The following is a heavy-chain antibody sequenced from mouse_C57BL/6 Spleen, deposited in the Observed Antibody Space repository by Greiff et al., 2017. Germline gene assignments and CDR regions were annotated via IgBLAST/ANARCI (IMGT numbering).Heavy chain of an antibody. CDR1: GFSLTSYG. Sequence: VKLMESGPGLVQPSQSLSITCTVSGFSLTSYGVHWVRQSPGKGLEWLGVIWSGGSTDYNAAFISRLSISKDNSKSQVFFKMNSLQADDTAIYYCARNGDYYGSVYAMDYWGQGTSVTVSS. V-gene: IGHV2-2*01. D-gene: IGHD1-1*01. CDR3: ARNGDYYGSVYAMDY. CDR2: IWSGGST. J-gene: IGHJ4*01.